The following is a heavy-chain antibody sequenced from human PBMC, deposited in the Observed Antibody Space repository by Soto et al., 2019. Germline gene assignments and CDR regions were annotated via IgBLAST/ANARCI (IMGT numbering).Heavy chain of an antibody. V-gene: IGHV1-46*04. CDR3: ARPQGAKTWPSAFDL. J-gene: IGHJ3*01. Sequence: ASVKVSCKASGYTFTAYYIYWVRQAPGQGLEWMAIINPSDGSASYAQKLQGRVTVTRDTSTSTVYMDLSSLRYADTAVYYCARPQGAKTWPSAFDLWGQGTMVTVSS. CDR2: INPSDGSA. CDR1: GYTFTAYY.